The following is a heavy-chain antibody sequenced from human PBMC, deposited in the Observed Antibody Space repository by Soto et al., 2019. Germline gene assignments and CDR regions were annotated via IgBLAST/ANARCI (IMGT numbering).Heavy chain of an antibody. CDR3: ARLITVVRGVMSYYFDY. CDR2: INPSGGST. V-gene: IGHV1-46*01. D-gene: IGHD3-10*01. Sequence: ASVKVSCKASGYTFTSYYMHWVRQAPGQGLEWMGIINPSGGSTSYAQKFQGRVTMTRDTSTSTVYMELSSLRSEDTAVYYCARLITVVRGVMSYYFDYWGQGTLVTVSS. J-gene: IGHJ4*02. CDR1: GYTFTSYY.